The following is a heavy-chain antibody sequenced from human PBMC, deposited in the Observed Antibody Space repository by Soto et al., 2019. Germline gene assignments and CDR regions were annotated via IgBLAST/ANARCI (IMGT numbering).Heavy chain of an antibody. V-gene: IGHV4-59*01. J-gene: IGHJ6*02. CDR1: GGSITSYY. CDR2: IYSSGST. Sequence: PSETLSLTCTVSGGSITSYYWSWIRQPPGKGLEWIGYIYSSGSTNYNPSLKSRVTISVDTSKNQFSLRLSSVTAADTAVYYCARDWSPTAKGMPGRGFDYYGMDVWGQGTTVTVSS. CDR3: ARDWSPTAKGMPGRGFDYYGMDV. D-gene: IGHD3-10*01.